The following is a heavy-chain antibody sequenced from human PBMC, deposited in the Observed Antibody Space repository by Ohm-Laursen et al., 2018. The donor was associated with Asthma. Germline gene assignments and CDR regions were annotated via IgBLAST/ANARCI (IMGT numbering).Heavy chain of an antibody. V-gene: IGHV1-69*01. CDR1: GGTFSSYA. CDR3: ARVKPRGCTGGVCYYYYGMDV. D-gene: IGHD2-8*02. Sequence: SSVKVSCNASGGTFSSYAISWVRQAPGQGLEWVGGIIPIFGTANYAQKFQGRVTITADESTSTAYMELSSLRSEDTAVYYCARVKPRGCTGGVCYYYYGMDVWGQGTTVTVSS. CDR2: IIPIFGTA. J-gene: IGHJ6*02.